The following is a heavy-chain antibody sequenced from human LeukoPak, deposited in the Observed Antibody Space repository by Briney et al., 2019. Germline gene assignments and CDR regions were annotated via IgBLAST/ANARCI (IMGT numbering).Heavy chain of an antibody. CDR2: IYYSGST. D-gene: IGHD1-26*01. CDR1: GGSISSYY. V-gene: IGHV4-59*01. J-gene: IGHJ4*02. CDR3: AGIVGAQSIDY. Sequence: PSETLSLTCTVSGGSISSYYWSWIRQPPGKGLEWIGYIYYSGSTNYNPSLKSRVTISVDTSKNQFSLKLSSVTAADTAVYYCAGIVGAQSIDYWGQGTLVTVSS.